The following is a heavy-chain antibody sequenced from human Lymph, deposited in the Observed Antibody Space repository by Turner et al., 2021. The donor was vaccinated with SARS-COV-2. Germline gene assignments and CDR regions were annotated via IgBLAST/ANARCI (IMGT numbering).Heavy chain of an antibody. CDR2: IYSGGTT. Sequence: EVHLVETVGGLIQPGGSLRLSCAASGIIVSRNYMNWVRQAPGKGLEWVSVIYSGGTTDYADSVKGRFTISRDNSKNTLYLQMNSLRVEDTAVYYCARDLGTYGMDVWGQGTTVTVSS. D-gene: IGHD6-13*01. CDR3: ARDLGTYGMDV. V-gene: IGHV3-53*02. CDR1: GIIVSRNY. J-gene: IGHJ6*02.